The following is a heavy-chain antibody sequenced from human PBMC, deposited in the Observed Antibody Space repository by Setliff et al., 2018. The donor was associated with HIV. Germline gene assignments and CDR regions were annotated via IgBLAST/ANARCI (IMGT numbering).Heavy chain of an antibody. V-gene: IGHV3-33*03. CDR1: GFTFRNYG. CDR3: AKDDGSYWGNHFDS. D-gene: IGHD1-26*01. CDR2: IWFDERSK. Sequence: GGSLRLSCGASGFTFRNYGMHWVRQAPGKGLEWVAVIWFDERSKYYADSVKGRFTISRDNSKNTLYLQMNNLRVEDTAVYYCAKDDGSYWGNHFDSWGQGTLVTV. J-gene: IGHJ4*02.